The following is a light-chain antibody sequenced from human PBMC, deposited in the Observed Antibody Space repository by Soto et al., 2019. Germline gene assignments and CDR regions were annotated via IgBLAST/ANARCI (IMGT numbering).Light chain of an antibody. CDR1: QSVSSSF. V-gene: IGKV3-20*01. Sequence: DIVLTQSPGTLSLSPGERATLSCRASQSVSSSFLAWYQQKPGQAPRLLIYAASIRATGIPDRFSGSGSATDLTLTISRLEPEDFAVYYCQQYDTSPWTFGQGTKVELK. CDR2: AAS. CDR3: QQYDTSPWT. J-gene: IGKJ1*01.